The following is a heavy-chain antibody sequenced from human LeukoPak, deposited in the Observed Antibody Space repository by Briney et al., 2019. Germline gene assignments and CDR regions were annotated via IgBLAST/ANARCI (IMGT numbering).Heavy chain of an antibody. D-gene: IGHD6-25*01. V-gene: IGHV3-30*18. CDR2: ISYDGSNK. J-gene: IGHJ4*02. CDR1: GFTFSSYG. Sequence: PGGSLRLSCAASGFTFSSYGMHWVRQAPGKGLEWVAVISYDGSNKYYADSVKGRFTISRDNSKNTLYLQMNSLRADDSAVYYCSKEGGSSGWDFAFVDYWGKGTLVTVSS. CDR3: SKEGGSSGWDFAFVDY.